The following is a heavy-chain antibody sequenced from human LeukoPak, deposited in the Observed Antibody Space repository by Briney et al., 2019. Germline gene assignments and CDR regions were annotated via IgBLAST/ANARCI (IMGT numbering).Heavy chain of an antibody. D-gene: IGHD3-10*01. V-gene: IGHV1-2*04. CDR1: GYTFTGYY. CDR2: INPNSGGT. Sequence: ASVKVSCKASGYTFTGYYMHWVRQAPGQGLEWMGWINPNSGGTNYAQKFQGWVTMTRDTSISTAYMELSRLRSDDTAVYYCARSFGSSPLYLQHWGQGTLVTVSS. J-gene: IGHJ1*01. CDR3: ARSFGSSPLYLQH.